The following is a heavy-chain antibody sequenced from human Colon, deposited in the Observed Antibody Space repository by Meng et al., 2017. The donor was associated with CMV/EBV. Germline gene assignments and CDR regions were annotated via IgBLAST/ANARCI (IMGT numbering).Heavy chain of an antibody. D-gene: IGHD2-2*01. CDR2: IKQDGSEK. V-gene: IGHV3-7*01. J-gene: IGHJ4*02. CDR3: ASLDQDCSSTSCYVDY. Sequence: GESLKISCAASGFTFSSYWMSWVRQAPGKGLEWVANIKQDGSEKYYVDSVKGRFTISRDNAKNSLYLQMNSLRAEDTAVYYCASLDQDCSSTSCYVDYWGQGTLVTVSS. CDR1: GFTFSSYW.